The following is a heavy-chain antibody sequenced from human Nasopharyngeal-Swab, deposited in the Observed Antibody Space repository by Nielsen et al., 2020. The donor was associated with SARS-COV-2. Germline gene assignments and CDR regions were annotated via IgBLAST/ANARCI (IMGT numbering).Heavy chain of an antibody. D-gene: IGHD2/OR15-2a*01. CDR3: SLFFLLSSPVFYY. V-gene: IGHV3-30-3*01. J-gene: IGHJ4*02. Sequence: WIRQPPGKGLEWVAVISYDGSNKYYADSVKGRFTISRDNSKNTLYLQMNSLRAALTSSSSFSLFFLLSSPVFYYWGQGTLVTVSS. CDR2: ISYDGSNK.